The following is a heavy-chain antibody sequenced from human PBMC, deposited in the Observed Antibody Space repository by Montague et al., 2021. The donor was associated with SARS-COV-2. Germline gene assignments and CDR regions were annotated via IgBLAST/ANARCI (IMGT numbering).Heavy chain of an antibody. CDR1: GGSFSGYY. CDR3: ARGGGYSYGGIDY. J-gene: IGHJ4*02. CDR2: ISHSGST. D-gene: IGHD5-18*01. V-gene: IGHV4-34*01. Sequence: SETLSLTCAVYGGSFSGYYWSWIRQPPGKGLEWIGEISHSGSTNYNPSLKSRVTISADTSKNQFSLKLSSVTAADTAVYYCARGGGYSYGGIDYWGQGTLVTVSS.